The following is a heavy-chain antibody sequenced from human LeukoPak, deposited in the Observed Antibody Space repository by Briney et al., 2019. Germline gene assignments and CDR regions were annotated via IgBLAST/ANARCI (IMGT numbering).Heavy chain of an antibody. CDR3: ARVGGYSSSWYRDY. Sequence: GGSLRLSCAASGFTFSSYWMSWVRQAPGKGLEWVANIKQDGSEKYYADSVKGRFTISRDNAKNSLYLQMNSLRAEDTAVYYCARVGGYSSSWYRDYWGQGTLVTVSS. D-gene: IGHD6-13*01. V-gene: IGHV3-7*01. J-gene: IGHJ4*02. CDR1: GFTFSSYW. CDR2: IKQDGSEK.